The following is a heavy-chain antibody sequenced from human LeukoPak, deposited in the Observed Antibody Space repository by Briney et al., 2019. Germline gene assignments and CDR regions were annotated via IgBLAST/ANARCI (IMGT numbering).Heavy chain of an antibody. Sequence: GGSLRLSCAASGFTFDDYGMSWVRQAPGKGLEWVSGINWNVGSTVYADSVKGRFTISRDNAKNSLYLQMNSLRAEDTALYYCARVSSGYYFLGSGRYFDYWGQGTLVTVSS. CDR3: ARVSSGYYFLGSGRYFDY. V-gene: IGHV3-20*04. J-gene: IGHJ4*02. D-gene: IGHD3-22*01. CDR2: INWNVGST. CDR1: GFTFDDYG.